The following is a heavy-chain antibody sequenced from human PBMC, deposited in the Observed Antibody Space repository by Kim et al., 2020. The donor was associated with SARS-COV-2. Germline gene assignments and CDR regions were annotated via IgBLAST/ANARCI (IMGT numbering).Heavy chain of an antibody. V-gene: IGHV3-23*01. CDR2: ISGSGGTS. Sequence: GGSLRLSCAASGFTFSNYAMIWVRQAPGKGLEWISGISGSGGTSYYADSVKGRFAISRDNSRNTLYLQMNSLRGEDTAVYYCAKDLSPGLWFGEFGVYWGQGTLVTVSS. J-gene: IGHJ4*02. CDR1: GFTFSNYA. D-gene: IGHD3-10*01. CDR3: AKDLSPGLWFGEFGVY.